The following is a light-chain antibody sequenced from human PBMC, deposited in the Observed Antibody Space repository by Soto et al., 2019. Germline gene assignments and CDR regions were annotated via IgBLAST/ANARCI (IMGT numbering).Light chain of an antibody. CDR1: SSDIGGYNY. CDR3: MSYRTSSTWV. V-gene: IGLV2-14*01. CDR2: DVS. Sequence: QSALTQPASVSGSPGQSITISCTGTSSDIGGYNYVSWYRHHPGEAPKLIIYDVSDRPSGVSNRFSASKSGNTASLTISGLQAEDEADYYCMSYRTSSTWVFGGGTKLTVL. J-gene: IGLJ3*02.